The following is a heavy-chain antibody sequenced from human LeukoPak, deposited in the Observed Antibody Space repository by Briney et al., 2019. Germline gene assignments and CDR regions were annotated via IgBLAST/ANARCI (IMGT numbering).Heavy chain of an antibody. CDR2: TYYSGST. V-gene: IGHV4-59*01. D-gene: IGHD1-14*01. Sequence: SETLSLTCTVSGGSISSYYWSWIRQPPGKGLEWIGDTYYSGSTNYNPSLKSRVTISVDTSNNQFSLKLSPVTAADTAVYYCARAPTRASAFEVWGQGTMVTVSS. CDR3: ARAPTRASAFEV. J-gene: IGHJ3*01. CDR1: GGSISSYY.